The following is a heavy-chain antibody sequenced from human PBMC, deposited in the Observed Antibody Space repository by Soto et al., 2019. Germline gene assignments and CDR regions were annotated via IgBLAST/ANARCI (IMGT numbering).Heavy chain of an antibody. Sequence: VGSLRLSCSASGFTFSEYSMHWVRQAPGKGLEWVAVISYDGSNKYYADSVKGRFTISRDNSKNTLYLQMNSLRAEDTAVYYCARDDCSSTSCYGLDYWGQGTLVTVS. D-gene: IGHD2-2*01. CDR2: ISYDGSNK. V-gene: IGHV3-30-3*01. CDR3: ARDDCSSTSCYGLDY. CDR1: GFTFSEYS. J-gene: IGHJ4*01.